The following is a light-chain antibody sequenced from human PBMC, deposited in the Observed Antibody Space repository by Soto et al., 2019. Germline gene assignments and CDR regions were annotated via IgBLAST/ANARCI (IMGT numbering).Light chain of an antibody. Sequence: DIQMTQSPSTLSASVGDRVTITCRASQTISSWLAWYQQKPGKAPKLLIYDASYLQSGVPSRFSGSESGTDFTLNISDLRPEDFATYYCQQSFSIPFTFGPGTKWIS. CDR2: DAS. CDR1: QTISSW. CDR3: QQSFSIPFT. V-gene: IGKV1-39*01. J-gene: IGKJ3*01.